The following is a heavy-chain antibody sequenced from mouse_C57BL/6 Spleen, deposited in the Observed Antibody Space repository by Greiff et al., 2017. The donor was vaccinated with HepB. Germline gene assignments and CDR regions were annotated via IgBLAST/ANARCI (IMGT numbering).Heavy chain of an antibody. CDR1: GFTFSDYG. CDR3: ARPGYYDYDGSWLAY. V-gene: IGHV5-17*01. J-gene: IGHJ3*01. CDR2: ISSGSSTI. Sequence: EVQLVESGGGLVKPGGSLKLSCAASGFTFSDYGMHWVRQAPEKGLEWVAYISSGSSTIYYADTVKGRFTISRDNAKNTLFLQMTSLRSEDTAMYYCARPGYYDYDGSWLAYWGQGTLVTVSA. D-gene: IGHD2-4*01.